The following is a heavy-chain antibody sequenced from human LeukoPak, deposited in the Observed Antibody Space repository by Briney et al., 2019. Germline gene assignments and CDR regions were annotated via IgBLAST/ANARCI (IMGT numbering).Heavy chain of an antibody. D-gene: IGHD2-15*01. CDR2: ISSSGSTI. Sequence: GGSLRLSCAASGFTFSSYEMNWVRQAPGKGLEWVSYISSSGSTIYYADSVKGRFTISRDNAKNSLYLQMNSLRAEDTAVYYCANSRANYYYGMDVWGQGTTVTVSS. CDR1: GFTFSSYE. V-gene: IGHV3-48*03. CDR3: ANSRANYYYGMDV. J-gene: IGHJ6*02.